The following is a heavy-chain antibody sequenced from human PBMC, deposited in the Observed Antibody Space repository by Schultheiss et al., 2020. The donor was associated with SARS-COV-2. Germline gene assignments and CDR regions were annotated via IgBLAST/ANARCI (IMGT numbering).Heavy chain of an antibody. V-gene: IGHV1-46*01. Sequence: ASVKVSCKASGYTFTGYYMHWVRQAPGQGLEWMGIINPSGGSTSYAQKFQGRVTMTRDTSTSTVYMELSSLRSEDTAVYYCAKRGAVVPAAIQGYYFDYWGQGTLVTVSS. D-gene: IGHD2-2*02. CDR1: GYTFTGYY. CDR2: INPSGGST. CDR3: AKRGAVVPAAIQGYYFDY. J-gene: IGHJ4*02.